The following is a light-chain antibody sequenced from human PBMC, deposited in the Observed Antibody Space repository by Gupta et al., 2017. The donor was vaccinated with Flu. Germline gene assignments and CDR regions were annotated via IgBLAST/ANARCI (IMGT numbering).Light chain of an antibody. CDR2: GNR. CDR3: QSYDSSRSAVV. V-gene: IGLV1-40*01. Sequence: VTTTPTGSSPNIGANYDFHWYQLRPGTAPNVLIFGNRNRPSGVPARFSGSKCGTSASLVIAGLQAEDEAVYYCQSYDSSRSAVVFGGGTKLTVL. J-gene: IGLJ2*01. CDR1: SPNIGANYD.